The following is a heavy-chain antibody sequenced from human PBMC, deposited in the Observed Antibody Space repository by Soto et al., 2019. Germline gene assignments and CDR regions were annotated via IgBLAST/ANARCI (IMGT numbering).Heavy chain of an antibody. Sequence: PGGSLRLSCAASGFTFSSYSMNWVRQAPGKGLEWVSSISSSSSYIYYADSVKGRFTISRDNAKNSLYLQMNSLRAEDTAVYYCARGGLSSGLFIDYWGQGTLVTVSS. CDR2: ISSSSSYI. V-gene: IGHV3-21*01. CDR1: GFTFSSYS. D-gene: IGHD6-19*01. CDR3: ARGGLSSGLFIDY. J-gene: IGHJ4*02.